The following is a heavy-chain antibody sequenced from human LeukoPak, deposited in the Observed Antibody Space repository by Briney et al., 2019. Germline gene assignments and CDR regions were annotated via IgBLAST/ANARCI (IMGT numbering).Heavy chain of an antibody. Sequence: SQTLSLTCTVSDGSISSAGFSWTWIRQHPGKGLEWVGYVYYSGTTYYNLSLKSRVTISLDTSKNQFSLKLNSVTAADTAVYYCAGSSGYYDYFDYWGQGTLVTVSS. V-gene: IGHV4-31*03. CDR2: VYYSGTT. CDR1: DGSISSAGFS. D-gene: IGHD3-22*01. CDR3: AGSSGYYDYFDY. J-gene: IGHJ4*02.